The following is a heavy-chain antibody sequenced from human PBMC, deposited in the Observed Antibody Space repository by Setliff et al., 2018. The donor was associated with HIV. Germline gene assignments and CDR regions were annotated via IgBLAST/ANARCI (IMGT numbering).Heavy chain of an antibody. CDR1: GYTFTGYY. CDR3: ARGARYHDSSGYSIIDY. J-gene: IGHJ4*02. CDR2: INPNSGGT. V-gene: IGHV1-2*06. Sequence: ASVKVSCKASGYTFTGYYMHWVRQAPGQGLEWMGRINPNSGGTNYAQKFQGRVTMTRDTSISTAYMELSRLRSDDTAVYYCARGARYHDSSGYSIIDYWGQGTLVTVSS. D-gene: IGHD3-22*01.